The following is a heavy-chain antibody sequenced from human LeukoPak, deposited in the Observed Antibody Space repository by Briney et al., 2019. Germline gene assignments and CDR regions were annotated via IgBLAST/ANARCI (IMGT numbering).Heavy chain of an antibody. CDR3: ASGTSHYDVHGYWSY. D-gene: IGHD3-22*01. V-gene: IGHV3-74*01. CDR2: INTDGSST. Sequence: GGSLRLSCSASGFTFWRYWRHAVRQAPGKGLVWVSRINTDGSSTSYADSVKGRFTISRDNAKNALYLQMNSLSAEDTAVYSCASGTSHYDVHGYWSYWGQGTLVTVSS. J-gene: IGHJ4*02. CDR1: GFTFWRYW.